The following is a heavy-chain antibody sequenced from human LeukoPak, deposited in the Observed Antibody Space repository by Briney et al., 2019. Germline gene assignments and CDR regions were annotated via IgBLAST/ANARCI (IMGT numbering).Heavy chain of an antibody. CDR1: GFTFSSYE. D-gene: IGHD3-9*01. V-gene: IGHV3-48*03. Sequence: TGGSLRLSCAASGFTFSSYEMNWVRQAPGKGLEWVSYISSSGSTIYYADSVKGRFTISRDNAKNSLYLQMNSLRAEDTALYYCARDLYDILTGYSTPGGYWGQGTLVTVSS. CDR2: ISSSGSTI. J-gene: IGHJ4*01. CDR3: ARDLYDILTGYSTPGGY.